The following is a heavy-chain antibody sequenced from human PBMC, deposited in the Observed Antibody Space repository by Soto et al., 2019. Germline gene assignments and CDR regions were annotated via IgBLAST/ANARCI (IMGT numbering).Heavy chain of an antibody. Sequence: GASVKVSCKASRYTLTSYYMHWVRQAPEQGLEWMGIINPSGGSTSYAQKFQGRVTMTRDTSTSTVYMELSSLRSEDTAVYYCARAEVETYYYYGMDVWGQGTTVTV. CDR1: RYTLTSYY. V-gene: IGHV1-46*01. CDR3: ARAEVETYYYYGMDV. CDR2: INPSGGST. J-gene: IGHJ6*02.